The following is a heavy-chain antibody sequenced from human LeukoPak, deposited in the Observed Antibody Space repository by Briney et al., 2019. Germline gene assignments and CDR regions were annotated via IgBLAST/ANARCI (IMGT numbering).Heavy chain of an antibody. CDR1: GFTFADYA. CDR3: ARDISEMGAFDI. D-gene: IGHD5-24*01. Sequence: PGGSLRLSCRASGFTFADYALNWVRQAPGKGLEWVGFIRSDAYRGAIQYDASVRGRFSISRDDSETIAYLQMNSLETEDTAVYYCARDISEMGAFDIWGLGTMVTVSS. V-gene: IGHV3-49*04. J-gene: IGHJ3*02. CDR2: IRSDAYRGAI.